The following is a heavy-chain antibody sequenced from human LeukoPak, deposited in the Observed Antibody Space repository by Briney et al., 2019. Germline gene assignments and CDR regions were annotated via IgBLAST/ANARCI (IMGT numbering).Heavy chain of an antibody. CDR3: ARTTTPHYYGSGSYALGY. J-gene: IGHJ4*02. V-gene: IGHV3-30-3*01. CDR2: ISYDGSNK. Sequence: TGGSLRLSCAASGFTFSTYAMHWVRQGPAKGLEWVAVISYDGSNKFYADSVKGRFTISRDNSKNTLYLQMSSLSAEDTAVYYCARTTTPHYYGSGSYALGYWGQGALVTVPS. D-gene: IGHD3-10*01. CDR1: GFTFSTYA.